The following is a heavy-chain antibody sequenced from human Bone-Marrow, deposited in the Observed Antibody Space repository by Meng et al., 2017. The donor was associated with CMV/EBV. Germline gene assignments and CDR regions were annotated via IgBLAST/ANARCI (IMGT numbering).Heavy chain of an antibody. CDR1: GYTFNRYY. CDR3: ARDIAREGDY. D-gene: IGHD2-15*01. V-gene: IGHV1-46*02. Sequence: KVSCKASGYTFNRYYMHWGRQAPGQGLEWMGVINPSGGSASYAQKFQGRVTMTRDASTSTVHMELSSLRSEDTAVYYCARDIAREGDYWGQGTLVTVSS. CDR2: INPSGGSA. J-gene: IGHJ4*02.